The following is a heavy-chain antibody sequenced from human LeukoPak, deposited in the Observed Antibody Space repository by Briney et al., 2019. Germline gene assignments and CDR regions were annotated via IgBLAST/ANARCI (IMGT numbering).Heavy chain of an antibody. V-gene: IGHV3-7*01. CDR2: IKQDGSEK. CDR1: KSTFSNSW. J-gene: IGHJ4*02. CDR3: ARDNSVGGPVPGRVYYYFDY. D-gene: IGHD5/OR15-5a*01. Sequence: GGSLRLSCAASKSTFSNSWMSWVRQAPGKGLEWVAHIKQDGSEKYYVDSVKGRFTISRDNAKNSLYLQMNSLRAEDTAVYYCARDNSVGGPVPGRVYYYFDYWGQGTLVTVSS.